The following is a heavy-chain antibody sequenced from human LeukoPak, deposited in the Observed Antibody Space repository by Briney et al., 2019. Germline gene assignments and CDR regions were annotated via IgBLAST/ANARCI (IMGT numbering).Heavy chain of an antibody. Sequence: SETLSLTCTVSGGSISSYYWSWIRQPPGKGLEWIGYIYYSGSTNYNPSLKSRVTISVDTSKNQFSLKLSSVTAADTAVYYCARGRLYYDGSGYYFDYWGQGTLVTVSS. CDR1: GGSISSYY. CDR3: ARGRLYYDGSGYYFDY. CDR2: IYYSGST. D-gene: IGHD3-22*01. V-gene: IGHV4-59*01. J-gene: IGHJ4*02.